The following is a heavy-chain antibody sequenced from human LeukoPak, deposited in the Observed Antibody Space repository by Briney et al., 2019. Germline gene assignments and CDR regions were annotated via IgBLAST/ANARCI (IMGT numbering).Heavy chain of an antibody. D-gene: IGHD3-22*01. CDR3: ARGEYYYDSSGYSRRFDY. CDR2: ISSSDSTI. V-gene: IGHV3-11*01. J-gene: IGHJ4*02. CDR1: GFTFSDYY. Sequence: GGSLRLSCAASGFTFSDYYMSWIRQAPGKGLEWVSYISSSDSTIYYADSVKGRFTIYRDNAKNSLYLQMNSLRAEDTAVYYCARGEYYYDSSGYSRRFDYWGQGTLVTVSS.